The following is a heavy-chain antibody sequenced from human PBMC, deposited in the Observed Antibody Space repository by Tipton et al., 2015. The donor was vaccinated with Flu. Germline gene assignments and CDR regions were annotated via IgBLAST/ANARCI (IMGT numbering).Heavy chain of an antibody. J-gene: IGHJ5*02. CDR1: GGSFSGYY. V-gene: IGHV4-34*01. CDR3: ARGPESIVGATGGWFDP. D-gene: IGHD1-26*01. Sequence: LRLSCAVYGGSFSGYYWSWIRQPPGKGLERIGEINHSGSTNYNPSLKSRVTISVDTSKNQFSLKLSSVTAADTAVYYCARGPESIVGATGGWFDPWGQGTLVTVSS. CDR2: INHSGST.